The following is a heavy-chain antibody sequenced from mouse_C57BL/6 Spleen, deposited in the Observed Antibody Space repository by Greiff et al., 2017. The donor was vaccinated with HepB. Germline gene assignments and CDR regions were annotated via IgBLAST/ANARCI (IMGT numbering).Heavy chain of an antibody. CDR2: INPNNGGT. CDR3: ATLHYYGSSYDYFDY. Sequence: VQLQQSGPELVKPGASVKISCKASGYTFTDYYMNWVKQSHGKSLEWIGDINPNNGGTSYNQKFKGKATLTVDKSSSTAYMELRILTSEDSAVYYCATLHYYGSSYDYFDYWGQGTTLTVSS. D-gene: IGHD1-1*01. J-gene: IGHJ2*01. CDR1: GYTFTDYY. V-gene: IGHV1-26*01.